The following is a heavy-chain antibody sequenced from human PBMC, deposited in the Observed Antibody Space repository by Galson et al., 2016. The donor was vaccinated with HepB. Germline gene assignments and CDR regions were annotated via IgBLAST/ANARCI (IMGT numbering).Heavy chain of an antibody. CDR1: GFTFGTSG. CDR2: IWYDGRNK. J-gene: IGHJ6*02. D-gene: IGHD2-2*01. V-gene: IGHV3-33*01. CDR3: ARDQVVVPDVDYYYYYAMDV. Sequence: SLRLSCAASGFTFGTSGMHWVRQAPGKGLEWVAVIWYDGRNKYYVDSVKGRFTISRDNSKNTLFLQMNSLRAEDTAVYYCARDQVVVPDVDYYYYYAMDVWGQGTTVTVSS.